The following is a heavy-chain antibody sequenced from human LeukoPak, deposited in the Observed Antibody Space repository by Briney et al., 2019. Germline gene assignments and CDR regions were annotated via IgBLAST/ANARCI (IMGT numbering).Heavy chain of an antibody. V-gene: IGHV3-21*01. CDR1: GFTFSSYS. J-gene: IGHJ4*02. CDR3: ARDRGAYYDSSSYQDY. D-gene: IGHD3-22*01. Sequence: GGSLRLSCAASGFTFSSYSMNWVRQAPGKGLEWVSSISSSCSYIYYADSVKGRFTISRDNAKNSLYLQMNSLRAEDMAVYYCARDRGAYYDSSSYQDYWGQGTLVTVSS. CDR2: ISSSCSYI.